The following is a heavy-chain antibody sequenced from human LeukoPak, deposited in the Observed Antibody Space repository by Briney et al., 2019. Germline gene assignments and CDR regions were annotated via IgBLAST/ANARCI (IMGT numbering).Heavy chain of an antibody. V-gene: IGHV4-59*01. J-gene: IGHJ4*02. Sequence: SETLSLTCAVSGGSISSYYWSWIRQPPGKGLEWMGYIYYSGSTNYNPSLKRGVSTSVDTTTNTISLKQSTVSAAETAAYYCVSRMVDATGYDYCGQGTLVTVSS. CDR2: IYYSGST. D-gene: IGHD2-8*01. CDR3: VSRMVDATGYDY. CDR1: GGSISSYY.